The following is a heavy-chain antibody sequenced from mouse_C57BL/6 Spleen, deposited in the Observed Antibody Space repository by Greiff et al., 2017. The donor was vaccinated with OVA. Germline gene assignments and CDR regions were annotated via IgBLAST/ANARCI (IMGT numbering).Heavy chain of an antibody. Sequence: VQLQQPGAELVRPGSSVKLSCKASGYTFTSYWMDWVKQRPGQGLEWIGNIYPSDSETPYNQKFKDKATLTVDKSSSTAYMQLSSLTSEDSAVYYCARYSNYFDYWGQGTTLTVSS. CDR1: GYTFTSYW. CDR2: IYPSDSET. J-gene: IGHJ2*01. V-gene: IGHV1-61*01. CDR3: ARYSNYFDY. D-gene: IGHD2-5*01.